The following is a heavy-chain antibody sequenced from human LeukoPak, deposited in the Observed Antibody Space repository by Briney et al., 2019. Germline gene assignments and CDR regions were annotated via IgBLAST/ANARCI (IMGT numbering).Heavy chain of an antibody. J-gene: IGHJ4*02. CDR3: AKDLDGRYSGSYPERTFDY. CDR1: GFTFSSYG. Sequence: GGSLRLSCAASGFTFSSYGMHWVRQAPGKELEWVAFIRYDGSNKYYADSVKGRFTISRDNSKNTLYLQMNSLRAEDTAVYYCAKDLDGRYSGSYPERTFDYWGQGTLVTVSS. V-gene: IGHV3-30*02. D-gene: IGHD1-26*01. CDR2: IRYDGSNK.